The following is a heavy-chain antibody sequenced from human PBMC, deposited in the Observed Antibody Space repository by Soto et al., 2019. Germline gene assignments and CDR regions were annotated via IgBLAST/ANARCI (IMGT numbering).Heavy chain of an antibody. CDR1: GFTFSSYA. CDR3: ARGNHRLYDYGDYYFDY. CDR2: ISSNGGST. D-gene: IGHD4-17*01. V-gene: IGHV3-64*01. J-gene: IGHJ4*02. Sequence: GGSLRLSCAASGFTFSSYAMHWVRQAPGKGLEYVSAISSNGGSTYYANSVKGRFTISRDNSKNTLYLQMGSLRAEDMAVYYCARGNHRLYDYGDYYFDYWGQGTLVTVSS.